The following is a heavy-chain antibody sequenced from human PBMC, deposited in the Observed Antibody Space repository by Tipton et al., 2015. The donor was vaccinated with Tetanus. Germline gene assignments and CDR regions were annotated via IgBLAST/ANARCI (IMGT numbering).Heavy chain of an antibody. CDR1: VFTFSSYS. CDR2: ISSSSSYI. J-gene: IGHJ3*02. V-gene: IGHV3-21*01. CDR3: ARDQGASSGYYSPPDAFDI. Sequence: SLRLSCAASVFTFSSYSMNWVRQAPGKGLEWVSSISSSSSYIYYADSVKGRFTISRDNAKNSLYLQMNSLRAEDTAVYYCARDQGASSGYYSPPDAFDIWGQGTMVTVSS. D-gene: IGHD3-22*01.